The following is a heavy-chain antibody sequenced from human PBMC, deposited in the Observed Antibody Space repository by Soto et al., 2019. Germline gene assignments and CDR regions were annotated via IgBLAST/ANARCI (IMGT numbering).Heavy chain of an antibody. J-gene: IGHJ4*02. Sequence: GGSLRLSCAASGFTFSNAWMNWVRQAPGKGLEWVGRIKSKTDGGTTDYAAPVKGRFTISRDDSKNTLYLQMNSLRAEDTAVYYCAKVYEQQPDDYWGQGTLVTVSS. V-gene: IGHV3-15*07. CDR2: IKSKTDGGTT. CDR1: GFTFSNAW. D-gene: IGHD6-13*01. CDR3: AKVYEQQPDDY.